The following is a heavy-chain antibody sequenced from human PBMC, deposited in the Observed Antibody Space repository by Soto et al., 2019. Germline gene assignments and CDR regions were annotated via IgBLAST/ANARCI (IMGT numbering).Heavy chain of an antibody. D-gene: IGHD5-18*01. CDR1: GFSLSGSF. CDR3: AGLMDTLVDLFYY. CDR2: IASRAHNYAT. J-gene: IGHJ4*02. V-gene: IGHV3-73*02. Sequence: EVELVESGGGLVQPGGSLKLSCAASGFSLSGSFIHWVRQASGKGPEWVGRIASRAHNYATAYGTSVQGRFTVSRDDSLNTAYLHMNGLKTEDTAVYFCAGLMDTLVDLFYYWDRGIRVTVSA.